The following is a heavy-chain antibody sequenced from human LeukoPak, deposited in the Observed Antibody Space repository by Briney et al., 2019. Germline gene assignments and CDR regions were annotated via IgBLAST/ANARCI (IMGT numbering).Heavy chain of an antibody. CDR2: INHSGST. CDR3: ARGTVTNDY. CDR1: GGSFSGYY. Sequence: SETLSLTCAVYGGSFSGYYWSWIRQPPGKGLEWIGEINHSGSTNYNPSLKSRVTISVDTSKNQFSLKLSSVTAADTAVYYCARGTVTNDYWAREPWSPSPQ. V-gene: IGHV4-34*01. J-gene: IGHJ4*02. D-gene: IGHD4-17*01.